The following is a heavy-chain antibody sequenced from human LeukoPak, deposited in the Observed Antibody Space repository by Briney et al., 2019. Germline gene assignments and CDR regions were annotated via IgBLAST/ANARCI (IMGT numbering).Heavy chain of an antibody. V-gene: IGHV1-18*01. Sequence: EASVKVSCKASGYTFTSYGISWVRQAPGQGLEWMGWISAYNGNTNYAQKLQGRVTMTTDTSTSTAYMELRSLRSDDTAVYFCARDHREYFYGSGANWAFDLWGQGTMVTVSS. CDR2: ISAYNGNT. D-gene: IGHD3-10*01. CDR3: ARDHREYFYGSGANWAFDL. J-gene: IGHJ3*01. CDR1: GYTFTSYG.